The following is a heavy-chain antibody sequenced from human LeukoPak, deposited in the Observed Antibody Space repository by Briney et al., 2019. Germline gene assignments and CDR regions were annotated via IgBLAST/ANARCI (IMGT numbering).Heavy chain of an antibody. V-gene: IGHV3-7*01. CDR1: GFTFSSYW. D-gene: IGHD3-10*01. CDR2: IKQDGSEK. Sequence: GGSLRLSCAASGFTFSSYWMSWVRQAPGKGLEWVANIKQDGSEKYYVDSVKSRFTISRDNAKNSLYLQMNSLRAEDTAVYYCARGDYGSGSIYYYYYMDVWGKGTTVTVSS. J-gene: IGHJ6*03. CDR3: ARGDYGSGSIYYYYYMDV.